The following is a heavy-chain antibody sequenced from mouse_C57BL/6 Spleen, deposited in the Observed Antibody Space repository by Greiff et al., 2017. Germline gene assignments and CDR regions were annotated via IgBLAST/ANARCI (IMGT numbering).Heavy chain of an antibody. CDR3: ARSRRGYYLDD. CDR1: GYTFTSYW. J-gene: IGHJ2*01. CDR2: IDPPNSYT. Sequence: QVQLKQSGAELVMPGASVKLSCKASGYTFTSYWMNWVKQRPGQGLEWIGEIDPPNSYTNYNQKFKGKSTLTVDQSSSTAYMQLSSLTSEDSAVXYCARSRRGYYLDDWGQGTTLTVSS. V-gene: IGHV1-69*01.